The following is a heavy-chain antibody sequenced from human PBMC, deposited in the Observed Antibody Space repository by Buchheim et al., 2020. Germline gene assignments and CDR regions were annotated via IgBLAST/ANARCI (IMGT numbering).Heavy chain of an antibody. Sequence: EVQLVESGGGLVQPGGSLRLSCAASGFTFDNYWMTWVRQAPGKGLEWVATIKQDGSDKYYVDSVRGRFTISRDNTDNSLSVQLNSLGAEDTAVYYCASSGAHNWFDPWGQGTL. D-gene: IGHD3-10*01. CDR2: IKQDGSDK. CDR1: GFTFDNYW. CDR3: ASSGAHNWFDP. V-gene: IGHV3-7*01. J-gene: IGHJ5*02.